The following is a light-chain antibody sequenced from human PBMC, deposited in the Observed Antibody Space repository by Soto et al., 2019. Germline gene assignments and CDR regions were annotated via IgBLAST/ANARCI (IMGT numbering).Light chain of an antibody. CDR3: MQGRHWPYT. Sequence: DVVVTQSPLSLPVTLGQPASISCRSSQSLIHSDGNTYLHWFQQRPGQSPRRLIYHVSIRDSGVPDRFSGSGSGTDFTAVIRRVEAEDVGVYYCMQGRHWPYTFGPGTTVDIK. V-gene: IGKV2-30*02. J-gene: IGKJ3*01. CDR1: QSLIHSDGNTY. CDR2: HVS.